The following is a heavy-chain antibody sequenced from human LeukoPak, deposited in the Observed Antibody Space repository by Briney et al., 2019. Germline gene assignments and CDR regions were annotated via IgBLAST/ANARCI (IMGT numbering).Heavy chain of an antibody. Sequence: SETLSLTCTVSGGSISSYYWTWIRQPPGKGLEWIGSIYYSGSTYYNPSLKSRVTISVDTSKNQFSLKLSSVTAADTAVYYCARLVGATCDYWGQGTLVTVSS. CDR2: IYYSGST. J-gene: IGHJ4*02. V-gene: IGHV4-39*01. CDR3: ARLVGATCDY. D-gene: IGHD1-26*01. CDR1: GGSISSYY.